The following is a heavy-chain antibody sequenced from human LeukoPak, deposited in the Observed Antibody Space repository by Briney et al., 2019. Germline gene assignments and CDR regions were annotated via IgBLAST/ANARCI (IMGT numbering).Heavy chain of an antibody. D-gene: IGHD6-13*01. CDR2: MNPNSGNT. Sequence: ASVKVSCKASGYTFTSYDINWVRQATGQGLEWMGWMNPNSGNTGYAQKFQGRVTITRNTSISTAYMELSSLRSEDTAVYYCARIASVAAAGHPPTLFFDYWGQGTLVTVSS. CDR1: GYTFTSYD. CDR3: ARIASVAAAGHPPTLFFDY. J-gene: IGHJ4*02. V-gene: IGHV1-8*03.